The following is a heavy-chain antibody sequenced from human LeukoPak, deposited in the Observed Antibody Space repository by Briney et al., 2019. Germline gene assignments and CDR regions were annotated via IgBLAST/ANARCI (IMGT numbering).Heavy chain of an antibody. D-gene: IGHD5-18*01. Sequence: SETLSLTCTVSGGSISSSSYYCGCIRQPPGKGLEWIGSIYYSGSTYYNPSLKSRVTISVDTSKNQFSLKLSSVTAADTAVYYCAGGSTDTGYGAFDIRGQGTMVTVSS. CDR1: GGSISSSSYY. J-gene: IGHJ3*02. CDR3: AGGSTDTGYGAFDI. V-gene: IGHV4-39*07. CDR2: IYYSGST.